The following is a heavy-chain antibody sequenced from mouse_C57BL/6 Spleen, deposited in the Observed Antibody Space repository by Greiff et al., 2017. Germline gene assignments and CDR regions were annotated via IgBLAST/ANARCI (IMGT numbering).Heavy chain of an antibody. D-gene: IGHD1-2*01. CDR3: ARPLLRYYAMDY. CDR1: GYAFSSYW. J-gene: IGHJ4*01. Sequence: VMLVESGAELVKPGASVKISCKASGYAFSSYWMNWVKQRPGKGLEWIGQIYPGDGDTNYNGKFKGKATLTADKSSSTAYMQLSSLTSEDSAVYFCARPLLRYYAMDYWGQGTSVTVSS. V-gene: IGHV1-80*01. CDR2: IYPGDGDT.